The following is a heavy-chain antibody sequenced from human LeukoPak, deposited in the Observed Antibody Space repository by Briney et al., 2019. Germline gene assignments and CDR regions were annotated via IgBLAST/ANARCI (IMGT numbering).Heavy chain of an antibody. D-gene: IGHD6-19*01. CDR2: ISAYNGNT. Sequence: ASVKVSFKASGYTFTIYGISWVRQAPGQGLEWMGWISAYNGNTNYAQKLQGRVTMTTDTSTSTAYMELRSLRSDDTAVYYCARSSMAYSSGWYDYWGQGTLVTVSS. J-gene: IGHJ4*02. CDR3: ARSSMAYSSGWYDY. CDR1: GYTFTIYG. V-gene: IGHV1-18*01.